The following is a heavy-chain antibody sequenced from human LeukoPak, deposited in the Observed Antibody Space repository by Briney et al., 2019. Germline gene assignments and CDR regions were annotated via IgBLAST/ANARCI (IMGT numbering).Heavy chain of an antibody. CDR3: ARFLGGSYGMDV. Sequence: GASVKVSCKASGYTFTGYYMHWVRQAPGQGLEWMGRINPNSGGTNYAQKFQGRVTITRDTSASTAYMELSSLRSEDTAVYYCARFLGGSYGMDVWGQGTTVTVSS. J-gene: IGHJ6*02. CDR2: INPNSGGT. D-gene: IGHD1-26*01. CDR1: GYTFTGYY. V-gene: IGHV1-2*06.